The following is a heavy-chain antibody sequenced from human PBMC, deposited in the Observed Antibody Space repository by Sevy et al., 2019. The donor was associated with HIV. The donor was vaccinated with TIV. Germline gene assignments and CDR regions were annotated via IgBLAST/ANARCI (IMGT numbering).Heavy chain of an antibody. J-gene: IGHJ6*04. V-gene: IGHV3-48*02. CDR2: ISSSSTI. CDR1: GFTFSSYS. D-gene: IGHD3-3*01. CDR3: AREGYDFWSGCVDV. Sequence: GGSLRLSCAASGFTFSSYSMNWVRQAPGKGLEWVSYISSSSTIYYADSVKGRFTISRDNAKNSLYLQMNSLRDEDTAVYYCAREGYDFWSGCVDVWGKRTTVTVSS.